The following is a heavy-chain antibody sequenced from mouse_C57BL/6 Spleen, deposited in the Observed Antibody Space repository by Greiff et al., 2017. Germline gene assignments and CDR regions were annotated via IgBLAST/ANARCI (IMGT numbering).Heavy chain of an antibody. CDR2: INPSNGGT. J-gene: IGHJ1*03. V-gene: IGHV1-53*01. D-gene: IGHD2-3*01. CDR1: GYTFTSYW. Sequence: QVQLQQPGTELVKPGASVKLSCKASGYTFTSYWMHWVKQRPGQGLEWIGNINPSNGGTNYNEKFKSKATLTVDKSSSTAYMQLSSLTSEDSAVYYCAREGIYDGYYRGYFDVWGTGTTVTVSS. CDR3: AREGIYDGYYRGYFDV.